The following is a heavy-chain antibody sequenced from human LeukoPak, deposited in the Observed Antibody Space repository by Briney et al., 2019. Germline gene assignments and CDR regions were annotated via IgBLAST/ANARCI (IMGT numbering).Heavy chain of an antibody. Sequence: GASVKVSCKASGYTFTSYAMNWVRQAPGQGLEWMGWISAYNGNTNYAQKLQGRVTMTTDTSTSTAYMELRSLRSDDTAVYYCARDGQSVTTLGPAFDYWGQGTLVTVSS. CDR1: GYTFTSYA. D-gene: IGHD4-23*01. J-gene: IGHJ4*02. CDR2: ISAYNGNT. V-gene: IGHV1-18*01. CDR3: ARDGQSVTTLGPAFDY.